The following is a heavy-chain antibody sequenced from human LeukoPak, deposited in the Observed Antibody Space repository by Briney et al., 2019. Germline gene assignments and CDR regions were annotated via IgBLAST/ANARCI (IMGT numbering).Heavy chain of an antibody. CDR3: GKGGSSGWFDYFDY. Sequence: GGSLRLSCAASGFTFSSYWMSWVRQAPGKGLEWVANIKQDGSEKYYVDSVKGRFTISRDNAKNSLYLQMNSLRAEDTAVYYCGKGGSSGWFDYFDYWGQGTLVTVSS. J-gene: IGHJ4*02. V-gene: IGHV3-7*01. CDR1: GFTFSSYW. CDR2: IKQDGSEK. D-gene: IGHD6-19*01.